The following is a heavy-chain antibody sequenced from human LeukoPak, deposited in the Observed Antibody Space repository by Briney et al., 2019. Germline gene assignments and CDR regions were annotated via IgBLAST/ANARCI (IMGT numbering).Heavy chain of an antibody. CDR2: IIPIFGTA. Sequence: SVKVSCKASGGTFSSYAISWVRQAPGQGPEWMGGIIPIFGTANYAQKFQGRVTITTDESTSTAYMELSSLRSEDTAVYYCAREKSYSSAWYYFDYWGRGTLVTVSS. V-gene: IGHV1-69*05. CDR1: GGTFSSYA. J-gene: IGHJ4*02. CDR3: AREKSYSSAWYYFDY. D-gene: IGHD6-19*01.